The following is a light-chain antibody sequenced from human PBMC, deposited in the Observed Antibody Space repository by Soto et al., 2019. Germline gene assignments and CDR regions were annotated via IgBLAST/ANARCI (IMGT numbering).Light chain of an antibody. CDR1: RRMSGW. J-gene: IGKJ1*01. Sequence: IQMTQSPSILSAAVGYTVSITCRASRRMSGWLSWHQQKPGKAPKILIYDVSALKRGVPPRFSGSGSGTEFTLTISSLQPDDFATYYCQQYDSFSVTFGQGTKVDIK. V-gene: IGKV1-5*01. CDR2: DVS. CDR3: QQYDSFSVT.